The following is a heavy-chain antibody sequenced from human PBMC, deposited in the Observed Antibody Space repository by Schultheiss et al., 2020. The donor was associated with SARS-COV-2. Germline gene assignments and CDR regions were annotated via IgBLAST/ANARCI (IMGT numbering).Heavy chain of an antibody. Sequence: GGSLRLSCAASGFTFSSYGMHWVRQAPGKGLEWVAVISYNGSNKYYADSVKGRFTISRDNAKNSLYLQMNSLRAEDTAVYYCAPNYYDSSGYYRYFDYWGQGTLVTVSS. CDR2: ISYNGSNK. CDR1: GFTFSSYG. D-gene: IGHD3-22*01. J-gene: IGHJ4*02. V-gene: IGHV3-30*03. CDR3: APNYYDSSGYYRYFDY.